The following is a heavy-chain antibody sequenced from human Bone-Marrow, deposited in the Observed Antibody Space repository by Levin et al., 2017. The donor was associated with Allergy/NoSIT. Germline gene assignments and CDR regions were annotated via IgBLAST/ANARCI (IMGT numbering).Heavy chain of an antibody. CDR2: IYSGGTT. D-gene: IGHD4-17*01. J-gene: IGHJ4*02. CDR3: ARQGEAYGDYLAY. Sequence: QPGGSLRLSCAASGFTVSTNYMSWVRQAPGKGLEWVSVIYSGGTTYYADSVKGRFTISRDNSKNTLFLQMNSLTAEDTAVYYCARQGEAYGDYLAYWGQGTLVTVSS. CDR1: GFTVSTNY. V-gene: IGHV3-66*04.